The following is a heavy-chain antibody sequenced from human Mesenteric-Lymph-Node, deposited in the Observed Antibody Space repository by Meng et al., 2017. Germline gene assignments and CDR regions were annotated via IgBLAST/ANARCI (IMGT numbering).Heavy chain of an antibody. V-gene: IGHV4-34*01. Sequence: QWGAGLFKASATLSLTCAVYGGSFSGYYWSWIRQPPGKGLEWIGEINHSGSTNYNPSLKSRVTISVDTSKNQFSLKLSSVTAADTAVYYCARAPKLYYGSPLGGYYFDYWGQGTLVTVSS. CDR1: GGSFSGYY. CDR2: INHSGST. D-gene: IGHD3-10*01. J-gene: IGHJ4*02. CDR3: ARAPKLYYGSPLGGYYFDY.